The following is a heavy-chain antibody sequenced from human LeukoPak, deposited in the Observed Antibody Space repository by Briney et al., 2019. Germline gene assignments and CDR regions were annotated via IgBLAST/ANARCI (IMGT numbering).Heavy chain of an antibody. CDR3: ARRSLRGGWYFY. J-gene: IGHJ4*02. Sequence: SETLSLTCAVYVGSFSGYFWSWIRQPPGKGLEWSGEINHSGSTNYNPSLKSRVTISVDTSKNQFSLKLSSVTAADTAVYYCARRSLRGGWYFYWGQGTLVTVSS. D-gene: IGHD6-19*01. CDR2: INHSGST. V-gene: IGHV4-34*01. CDR1: VGSFSGYF.